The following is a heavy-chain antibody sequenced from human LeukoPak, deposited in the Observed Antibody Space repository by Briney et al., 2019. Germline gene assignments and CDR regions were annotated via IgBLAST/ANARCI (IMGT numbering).Heavy chain of an antibody. CDR1: GFTFSDLN. D-gene: IGHD6-13*01. V-gene: IGHV3-21*01. CDR3: ARGNRHTTLLIAACDY. Sequence: GGSLRLSCAASGFTFSDLNMNWVRQAPGKGLEWVSSISTSSSYMYYADSVKGRFTISRDNAKNSLYLQMNSLRAEDTAVYYCARGNRHTTLLIAACDYWGQGTLVTVSS. J-gene: IGHJ4*02. CDR2: ISTSSSYM.